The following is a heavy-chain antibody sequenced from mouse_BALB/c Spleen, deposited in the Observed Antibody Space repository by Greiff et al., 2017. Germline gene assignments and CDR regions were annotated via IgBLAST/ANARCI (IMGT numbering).Heavy chain of an antibody. J-gene: IGHJ4*01. CDR2: INPSNGRT. Sequence: QVHVKQPGAELVKPGASVKLSCKASGYTFTSYWMHWVKQRPGQGLEWIGEINPSNGRTNYNEKFKSKATLTVDKSSSTAYMQLSSLTSEDSAVYYCARPAMDYWGQGTSVTVSS. V-gene: IGHV1S81*02. CDR1: GYTFTSYW. CDR3: ARPAMDY.